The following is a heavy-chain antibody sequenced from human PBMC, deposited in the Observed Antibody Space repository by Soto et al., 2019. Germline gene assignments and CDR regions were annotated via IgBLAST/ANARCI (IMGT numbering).Heavy chain of an antibody. D-gene: IGHD2-15*01. CDR2: IKQDGSEK. Sequence: EVQLVESGGGLVQPGGSLRLSCAASGFTFSSSWMSWVRQAPGKGLEWMANIKQDGSEKYYVDSMKGRFTISRDNAKNSLYRQMNSLRAEDTAVYYCARGGIGYCTGESCYYTAFDIWGQGTMVTVSS. CDR3: ARGGIGYCTGESCYYTAFDI. J-gene: IGHJ3*02. CDR1: GFTFSSSW. V-gene: IGHV3-7*01.